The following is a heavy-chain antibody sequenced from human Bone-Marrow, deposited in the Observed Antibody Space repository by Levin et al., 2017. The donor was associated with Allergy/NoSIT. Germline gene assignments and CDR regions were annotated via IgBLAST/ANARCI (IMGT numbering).Heavy chain of an antibody. J-gene: IGHJ5*02. V-gene: IGHV1-8*01. CDR1: GYTFTSYN. CDR2: INPNSGNS. CDR3: ARGDCYSGSCYGPDWFDP. Sequence: ASVKVSCKTSGYTFTSYNVYWVRQAPGQGLEWMGYINPNSGNSGYAQKFQGRVTMTRNSSITTAYMELSGLRFEDTAIYYCARGDCYSGSCYGPDWFDPWGQGTQVTVSS. D-gene: IGHD2-15*01.